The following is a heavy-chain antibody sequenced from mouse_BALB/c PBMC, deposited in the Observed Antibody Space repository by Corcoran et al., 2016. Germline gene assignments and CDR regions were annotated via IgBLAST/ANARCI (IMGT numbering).Heavy chain of an antibody. CDR1: GFSLSTSGMG. CDR2: IYWDDDK. V-gene: IGHV8-12*01. J-gene: IGHJ2*01. D-gene: IGHD1-1*01. CDR3: ARVYYYGPCDY. Sequence: QVTLKESGPGILQPSQTLSLTCSFSGFSLSTSGMGVSWIRQPSGKGLEWLAHIYWDDDKRYNPSLKSRLTISKDTSRNQVFLKITSVDTADTATYDCARVYYYGPCDYWGQGTTLTVSS.